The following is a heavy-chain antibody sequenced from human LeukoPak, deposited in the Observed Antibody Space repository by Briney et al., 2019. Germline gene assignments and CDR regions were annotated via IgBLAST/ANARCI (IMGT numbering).Heavy chain of an antibody. Sequence: SETLSLTCAVSGGSTSSGGYSWSWIRQPPGKGLEWIGYIYHSGSTYYNPSLKSRVTISVDRSKNQFSLKLSSVTAADTAVYYCARVGTMVRGVIKGYWFDPWGQGTLVTVSS. CDR3: ARVGTMVRGVIKGYWFDP. D-gene: IGHD3-10*01. CDR1: GGSTSSGGYS. CDR2: IYHSGST. V-gene: IGHV4-30-2*01. J-gene: IGHJ5*02.